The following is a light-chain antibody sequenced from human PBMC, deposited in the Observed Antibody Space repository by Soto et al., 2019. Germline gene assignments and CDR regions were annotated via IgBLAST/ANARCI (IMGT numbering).Light chain of an antibody. J-gene: IGKJ3*01. CDR1: QSVTSSY. CDR3: QQYGSSFFT. CDR2: GAS. V-gene: IGKV3-20*01. Sequence: EIVLTQSPGTLSLSPGERATLSCRTSQSVTSSYLAWYQQKPGQAPRLLIYGASIRATGIPDRFSGSGSGTDFTLTISRLEPEDFAVYYCQQYGSSFFTFGPGTKVEIK.